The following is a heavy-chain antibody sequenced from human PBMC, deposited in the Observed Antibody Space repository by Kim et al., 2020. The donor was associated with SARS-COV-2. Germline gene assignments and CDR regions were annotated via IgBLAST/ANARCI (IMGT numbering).Heavy chain of an antibody. Sequence: ASVKVSCKASGFTFTYYGISWVRQAPGLGLEWMGWISAYNGNTNYAQKLQGRVTMTTDTATSTAYMDLRSLRSDDTAVYYCATHQDPIALTPLDYWGQGTLVTVSS. CDR2: ISAYNGNT. CDR3: ATHQDPIALTPLDY. D-gene: IGHD6-13*01. V-gene: IGHV1-18*01. CDR1: GFTFTYYG. J-gene: IGHJ4*02.